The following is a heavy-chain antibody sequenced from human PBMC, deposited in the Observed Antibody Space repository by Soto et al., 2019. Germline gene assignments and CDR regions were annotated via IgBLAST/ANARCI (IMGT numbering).Heavy chain of an antibody. J-gene: IGHJ6*04. V-gene: IGHV4-30-2*01. CDR2: IYHSGST. Sequence: SETLSLTCAVSGGSISSGGYSWSWIRQPPGKGLEWIGYIYHSGSTYYNPSLKSRVTISVDRSKNQFSLKLSSVTAADTAVYYCARAHYGDYGYGMDVWGKGTTVTVSS. D-gene: IGHD4-17*01. CDR1: GGSISSGGYS. CDR3: ARAHYGDYGYGMDV.